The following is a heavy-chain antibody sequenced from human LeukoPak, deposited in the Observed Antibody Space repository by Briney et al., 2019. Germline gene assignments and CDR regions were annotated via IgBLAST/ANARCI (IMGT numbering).Heavy chain of an antibody. V-gene: IGHV3-23*01. CDR1: GFAFSTYA. J-gene: IGHJ4*02. CDR3: AKLPTGTYYYDSSAYFDN. Sequence: GGSLRLSCAASGFAFSTYAMSWVRQAPGKGLEWVSAISGSGGGGDTYYADSVRGRFTVSRDNSKNTLYLQMNSLRADDAAVYFCAKLPTGTYYYDSSAYFDNWGQRTLVTVSS. CDR2: ISGSGGGGDT. D-gene: IGHD3-22*01.